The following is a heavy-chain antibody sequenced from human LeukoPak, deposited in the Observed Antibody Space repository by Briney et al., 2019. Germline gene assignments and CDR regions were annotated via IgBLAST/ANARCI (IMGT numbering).Heavy chain of an antibody. CDR2: IYYTGT. J-gene: IGHJ3*02. CDR3: ARVITGKDDAFDI. CDR1: GGSVSDYY. V-gene: IGHV4-59*02. Sequence: SETLSLTCTVSGGSVSDYYWSWIRQSPGKGLEWIGYIYYTGTSYNPSLKSRVTISVDTSKNQFSLKLSSVTAADTAVYYCARVITGKDDAFDIWGQGTMVTVSS. D-gene: IGHD1-20*01.